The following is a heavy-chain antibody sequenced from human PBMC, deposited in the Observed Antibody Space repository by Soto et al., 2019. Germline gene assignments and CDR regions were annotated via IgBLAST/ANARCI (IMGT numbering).Heavy chain of an antibody. J-gene: IGHJ4*02. Sequence: PSETLSLTCTVPGGSISSYYWNWIRHPPGTGLEWIGYIYYSGSTNYNPSLKSRVTISVDTSKNQFSLKLSSVTAADTAVYYCARDLSGPGDYWGQGTLFTVAS. V-gene: IGHV4-59*01. CDR2: IYYSGST. CDR1: GGSISSYY. D-gene: IGHD5-12*01. CDR3: ARDLSGPGDY.